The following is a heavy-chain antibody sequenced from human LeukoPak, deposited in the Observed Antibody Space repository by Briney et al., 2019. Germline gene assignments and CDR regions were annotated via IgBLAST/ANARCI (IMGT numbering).Heavy chain of an antibody. CDR3: ARAPRSGYALFYFDY. D-gene: IGHD5-12*01. V-gene: IGHV4-61*02. CDR2: IYTSGST. J-gene: IGHJ4*02. CDR1: GGSISSGSYY. Sequence: PSETLSLTCTVSGGSISSGSYYWSWIRQPAGKGLEWIGRIYTSGSTNYNPSLKSRVTISVDTSKNQFSLKLSSVTAADTAVYYCARAPRSGYALFYFDYWGQGTLVTVSS.